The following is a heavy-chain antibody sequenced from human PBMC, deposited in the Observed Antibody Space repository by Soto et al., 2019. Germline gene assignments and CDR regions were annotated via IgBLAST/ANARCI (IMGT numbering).Heavy chain of an antibody. CDR1: GFSLSSIGVG. CDR2: LYWDDDK. V-gene: IGHV2-5*02. J-gene: IGHJ3*01. CDR3: AHTIVVVPTAHDAFDV. Sequence: QITLKESGPTLVKPTQTLTLTCTFSGFSLSSIGVGVGWIRQPPGKALEWLGILYWDDDKHYSPSLKSRISIAKETSNDQVVLTLTNMDPVDTAPYYCAHTIVVVPTAHDAFDVWGQGTMVTVSS. D-gene: IGHD2-2*01.